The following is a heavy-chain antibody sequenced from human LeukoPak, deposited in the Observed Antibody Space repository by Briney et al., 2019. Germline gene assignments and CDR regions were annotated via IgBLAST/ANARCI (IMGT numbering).Heavy chain of an antibody. CDR2: IYSGGST. J-gene: IGHJ4*02. D-gene: IGHD2-2*01. CDR3: ARGLGYCTSTTCLLPFDY. V-gene: IGHV3-53*01. CDR1: GFTVSTYY. Sequence: GGSLRLSCAASGFTVSTYYMIWVRQAPGKGRECVSVIYSGGSTYYADSVKGRFTVSRDNSKNTLYLQMNSLRAEDTAMYYGARGLGYCTSTTCLLPFDYWGQGTLVTVSS.